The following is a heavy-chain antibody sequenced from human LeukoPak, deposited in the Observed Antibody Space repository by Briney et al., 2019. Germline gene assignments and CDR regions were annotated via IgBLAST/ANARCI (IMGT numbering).Heavy chain of an antibody. D-gene: IGHD6-13*01. CDR2: ISSSGGST. V-gene: IGHV3-23*01. Sequence: PGRSLRLSCAASGFTFSSYGMHWVRQAPGKGLEWVSSISSSGGSTYYADSVKGRFTISRVNSKNTLYLQMNSLRAEDTAVYYCTKDPAAAGTRADYWGQGTLVTVSS. J-gene: IGHJ4*02. CDR3: TKDPAAAGTRADY. CDR1: GFTFSSYG.